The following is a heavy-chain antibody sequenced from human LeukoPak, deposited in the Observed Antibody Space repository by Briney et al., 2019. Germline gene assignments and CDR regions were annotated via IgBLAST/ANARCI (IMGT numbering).Heavy chain of an antibody. V-gene: IGHV1-3*01. D-gene: IGHD5/OR15-5a*01. J-gene: IGHJ5*02. CDR2: INAANGNT. CDR1: GYTFINYA. Sequence: ASVKVSCKASGYTFINYAIHWLRQAPGQRLEWMGWINAANGNTKYSQKFQGRVTITRDTSASTAYMELSSLRFEDTSVYYCARYSVDAWFDPWGQGTLVTVSS. CDR3: ARYSVDAWFDP.